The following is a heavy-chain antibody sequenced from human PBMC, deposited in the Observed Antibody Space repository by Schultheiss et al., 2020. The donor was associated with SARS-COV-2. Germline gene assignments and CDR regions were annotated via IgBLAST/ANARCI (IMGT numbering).Heavy chain of an antibody. J-gene: IGHJ1*01. CDR2: IYHSGST. D-gene: IGHD4-23*01. V-gene: IGHV4-34*01. Sequence: SQTLSLTCAVYGESFSGYYWRWIRQTPGKGLEWIGSIYHSGSTYYNPSLKSRVTISVDTSKNQFSLKLSSVTAADTAVYYCAKDLTGYDDYGGFQHWGQGTLVTVSS. CDR3: AKDLTGYDDYGGFQH. CDR1: GESFSGYY.